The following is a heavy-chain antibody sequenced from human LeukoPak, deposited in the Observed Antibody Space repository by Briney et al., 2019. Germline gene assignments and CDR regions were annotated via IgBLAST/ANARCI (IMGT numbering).Heavy chain of an antibody. Sequence: PGRSLRLSCAASGFTFDDYAMHWARQAPGKGLEWVSGISWNSGSVVYADSVKGRFTISRDNAKNSLYLQMNSLRTEDTALYYCAKDGSCISRSGNDCWTHVDYWGQGTLVTVSS. CDR2: ISWNSGSV. CDR1: GFTFDDYA. CDR3: AKDGSCISRSGNDCWTHVDY. D-gene: IGHD2-21*02. J-gene: IGHJ4*02. V-gene: IGHV3-9*01.